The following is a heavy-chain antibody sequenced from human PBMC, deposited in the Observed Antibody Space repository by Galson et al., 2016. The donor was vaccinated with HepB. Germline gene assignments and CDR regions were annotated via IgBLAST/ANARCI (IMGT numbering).Heavy chain of an antibody. Sequence: SLRLSCAASGFSFSNSGMSWVRQAPGRGLEWVSGITRGGDATHYADFVKGRFTISRDNSKNTLYLYMNNLTAGDTAIYYCGKHGGFDYWDQGALVTVSS. CDR2: ITRGGDAT. D-gene: IGHD3-16*01. CDR1: GFSFSNSG. CDR3: GKHGGFDY. J-gene: IGHJ4*02. V-gene: IGHV3-23*01.